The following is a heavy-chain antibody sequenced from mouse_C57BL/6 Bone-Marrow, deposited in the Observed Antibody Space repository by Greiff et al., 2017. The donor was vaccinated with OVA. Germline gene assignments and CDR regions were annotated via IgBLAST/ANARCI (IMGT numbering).Heavy chain of an antibody. CDR2: ILPGSGST. CDR1: GYTFTGYW. Sequence: QVQLKQSGAELMKPGASVKLSCKATGYTFTGYWIEWVKQRPGHGLEWIGEILPGSGSTNYNEKFKGKATFTADTSSNTAYMQLSSLTTEDSAIYYCARGLPSCYYSGTYWYFDVGGTGTTVTVSS. V-gene: IGHV1-9*01. CDR3: ARGLPSCYYSGTYWYFDV. J-gene: IGHJ1*03. D-gene: IGHD1-1*01.